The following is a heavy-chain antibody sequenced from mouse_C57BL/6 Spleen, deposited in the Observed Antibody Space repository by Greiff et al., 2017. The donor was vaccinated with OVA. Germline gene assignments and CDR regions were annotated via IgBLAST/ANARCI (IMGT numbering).Heavy chain of an antibody. D-gene: IGHD2-10*01. J-gene: IGHJ2*01. V-gene: IGHV14-1*01. Sequence: VQLQQSGAELVKPGASVKLSCTASGYDFNDAYMHWVKQRPEQGLEWIGWIDPGDGDTEYDGKFKGKATLTADTSSNTAYMQLSSLTSEDSAVSFYAWSTWNVGGYWGQGTTLTVSS. CDR1: GYDFNDAY. CDR2: IDPGDGDT. CDR3: AWSTWNVGGY.